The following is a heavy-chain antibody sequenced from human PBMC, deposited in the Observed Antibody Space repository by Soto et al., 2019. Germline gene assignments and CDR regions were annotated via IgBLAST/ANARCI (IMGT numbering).Heavy chain of an antibody. CDR2: IYYSGST. CDR1: GGSISSYY. CDR3: ARDSSGWFNMDV. Sequence: QVQLQESGPGLVKPSETLSLTCTVSGGSISSYYWSWIRQPPGKGLEWIGYIYYSGSTNYNPSLKSRVTISVDTSKNQFSLKLSSVTAADTAVYYCARDSSGWFNMDVWGQGTTVTVSS. J-gene: IGHJ6*02. V-gene: IGHV4-59*01. D-gene: IGHD6-19*01.